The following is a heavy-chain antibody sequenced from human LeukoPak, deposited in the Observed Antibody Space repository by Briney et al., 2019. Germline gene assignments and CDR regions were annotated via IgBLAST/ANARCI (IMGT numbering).Heavy chain of an antibody. CDR2: IWYDGSNK. Sequence: LAGGSLRLSYAASGFKFSSCVMQWVRQAPGKGLEWVAVIWYDGSNKYYADSVKGRFTISRDNSKNTLYLQMNSLRAEDTAVYYCARGPRTYPKCSACWDQRTLVTVSS. D-gene: IGHD2-2*01. J-gene: IGHJ4*02. CDR3: ARGPRTYPKCSAC. CDR1: GFKFSSCV. V-gene: IGHV3-33*01.